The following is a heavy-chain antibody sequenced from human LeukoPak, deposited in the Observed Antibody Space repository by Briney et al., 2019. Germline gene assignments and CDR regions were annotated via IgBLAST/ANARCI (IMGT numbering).Heavy chain of an antibody. D-gene: IGHD6-19*01. CDR2: VTVNGGST. V-gene: IGHV3-23*01. CDR1: GFTFSTFA. Sequence: PGGSLRLSCAASGFTFSTFAMSWVRQAPGKGLEWVSAVTVNGGSTYYADSVKGRFTISRDNSKNTLYLQMNRLRAEGTAVYYCARTTGTYSSGYYYWYFDLWGRGTLVTVSS. CDR3: ARTTGTYSSGYYYWYFDL. J-gene: IGHJ2*01.